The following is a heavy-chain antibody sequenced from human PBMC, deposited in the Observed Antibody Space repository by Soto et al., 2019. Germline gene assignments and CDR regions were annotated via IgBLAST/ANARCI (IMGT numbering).Heavy chain of an antibody. CDR2: IYPGDSAT. D-gene: IGHD6-19*01. J-gene: IGHJ5*02. CDR3: ARRAVAGTLRSNWFDP. Sequence: GESLKISCKGSGYSFTSYWIGWVRQMPGKGLEWMWIIYPGDSATRYSPSFQGRITISADKSISTAYLQWSSLKASDTAMYYCARRAVAGTLRSNWFDPWGQGTLVTVSS. CDR1: GYSFTSYW. V-gene: IGHV5-51*01.